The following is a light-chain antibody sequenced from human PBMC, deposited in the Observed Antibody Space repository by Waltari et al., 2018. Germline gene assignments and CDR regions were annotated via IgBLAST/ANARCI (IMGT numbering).Light chain of an antibody. CDR3: QHYNNRPPYS. V-gene: IGKV3-15*01. J-gene: IGKJ2*03. CDR1: QGISNT. CDR2: GAS. Sequence: EIELTQSPATLSASPGERVTLSCRPSQGISNTLVWYQHKPGQSPRLLIYGASARATGVPERFSGSGYRTEFTLTISSLQSEDFAVYYCQHYNNRPPYSFGQGTKLDIK.